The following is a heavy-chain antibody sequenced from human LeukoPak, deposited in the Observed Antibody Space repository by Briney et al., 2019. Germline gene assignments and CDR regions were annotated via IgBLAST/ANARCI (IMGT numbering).Heavy chain of an antibody. D-gene: IGHD3-9*01. Sequence: SVKVSCKASGGTLSSYALDWVRQAPGQGLEWIGRIIPIFAIVNYAQNFQGRVTITADKYKKTDYMEMSSLRSEDTAVYYCATDKRQYNILTAYFKAEYFQYWGQGTLVTVSA. CDR2: IIPIFAIV. V-gene: IGHV1-69*04. CDR3: ATDKRQYNILTAYFKAEYFQY. J-gene: IGHJ1*01. CDR1: GGTLSSYA.